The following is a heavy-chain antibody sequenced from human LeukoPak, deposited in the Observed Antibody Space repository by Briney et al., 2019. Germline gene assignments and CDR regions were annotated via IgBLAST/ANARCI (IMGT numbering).Heavy chain of an antibody. V-gene: IGHV1-2*06. D-gene: IGHD3-22*01. CDR2: INPNSGGT. CDR3: ARLPNYYDSSGYLDNWFDP. J-gene: IGHJ5*02. Sequence: ASVKVSCKASGYTFTGYYMHWVRQAPGQGLEWMGRINPNSGGTNYAQKFQGRVTMTRDTSIRKAYMEPSRLRSDDTAVYYCARLPNYYDSSGYLDNWFDPWGQGTLVTVSS. CDR1: GYTFTGYY.